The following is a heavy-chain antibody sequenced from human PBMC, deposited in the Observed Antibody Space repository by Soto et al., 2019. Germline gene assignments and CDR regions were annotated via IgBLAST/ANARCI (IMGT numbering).Heavy chain of an antibody. Sequence: PSETLSLTCTVSGASISSSYWSWIRQSPGKGLEWIGYVYYSGSTNYNPSLKSRVTISVDTCKNQFSLKLSSVTAADTAIYYCARGYYDSSGQSNTFDIWGQGTMVTVSS. V-gene: IGHV4-59*01. CDR1: GASISSSY. D-gene: IGHD3-22*01. CDR3: ARGYYDSSGQSNTFDI. CDR2: VYYSGST. J-gene: IGHJ3*02.